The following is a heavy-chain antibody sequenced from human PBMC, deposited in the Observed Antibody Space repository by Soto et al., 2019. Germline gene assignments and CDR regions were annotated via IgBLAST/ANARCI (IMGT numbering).Heavy chain of an antibody. CDR3: AIEGAKQQPVDY. V-gene: IGHV1-69*12. CDR2: IIPIFGTA. CDR1: GGTFSSYA. J-gene: IGHJ4*02. Sequence: QVQLVQSGAEVKKPGSSVKVSCKASGGTFSSYAISWVRQAPGQGLEWMGGIIPIFGTANYAQKFQGRVTITADESTSTAYMELSSLRYEDTAGYYGAIEGAKQQPVDYWGQGTLVTVSS. D-gene: IGHD6-13*01.